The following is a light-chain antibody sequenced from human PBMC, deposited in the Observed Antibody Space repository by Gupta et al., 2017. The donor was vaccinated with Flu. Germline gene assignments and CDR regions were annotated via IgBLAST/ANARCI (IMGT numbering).Light chain of an antibody. CDR2: NAS. CDR3: QQRVSTPHT. CDR1: QTIKTY. Sequence: DIQMTQSPSSLSAFVGDRVTITCRASQTIKTYLNWYQQKPGKAPKLLIFNASHLHSGVPSRFSGSGSGTDFTLTITRLQAVDFALYYCQQRVSTPHTFGQGTRLEIK. V-gene: IGKV1-39*01. J-gene: IGKJ5*01.